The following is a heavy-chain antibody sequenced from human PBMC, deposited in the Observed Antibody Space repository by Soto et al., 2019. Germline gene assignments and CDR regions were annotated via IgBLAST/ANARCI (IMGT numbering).Heavy chain of an antibody. Sequence: QVQLVQSGAEVKKPGASVKVSCKASGYTFTNHGITWVRQAPGQGLEWMGWISTFNGNTNYAQKFQGRVTMTTDTSTNTAYMELRSLGSDDTAVYYCSRPTGYSSGLFDFWGQGTLVTVSS. CDR1: GYTFTNHG. J-gene: IGHJ4*02. CDR2: ISTFNGNT. CDR3: SRPTGYSSGLFDF. D-gene: IGHD6-19*01. V-gene: IGHV1-18*04.